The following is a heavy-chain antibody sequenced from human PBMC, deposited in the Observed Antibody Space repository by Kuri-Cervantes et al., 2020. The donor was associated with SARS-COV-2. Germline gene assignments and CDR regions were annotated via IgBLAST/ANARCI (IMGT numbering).Heavy chain of an antibody. CDR1: GFTFSSYA. V-gene: IGHV3-23*01. D-gene: IGHD4-11*01. CDR2: ISGSGGST. Sequence: GGSLRLSCAASGFTFSSYAMSWVRQAPGKGLEWVSAISGSGGSTYYADSVKGRFTISRDNSKNTLYLQMNSLRAEDTAVYYCAKDQGMGPKGTVDYWGQGNLVNVSS. J-gene: IGHJ4*02. CDR3: AKDQGMGPKGTVDY.